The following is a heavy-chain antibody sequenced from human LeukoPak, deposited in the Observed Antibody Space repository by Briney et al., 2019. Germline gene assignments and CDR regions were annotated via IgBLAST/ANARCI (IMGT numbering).Heavy chain of an antibody. D-gene: IGHD6-19*01. V-gene: IGHV3-23*01. J-gene: IGHJ4*02. CDR3: AKGGIAVAGWGNYFEY. CDR2: ISGSGGNT. CDR1: AFIFSNYA. Sequence: GGSLRLSCAASAFIFSNYAMSWVRQAPGKGLEWVSDISGSGGNTYYADSVKGRFTISRDNSKNTLYLQMNSLRVEDTAVYYCAKGGIAVAGWGNYFEYWGQGTLVTVSS.